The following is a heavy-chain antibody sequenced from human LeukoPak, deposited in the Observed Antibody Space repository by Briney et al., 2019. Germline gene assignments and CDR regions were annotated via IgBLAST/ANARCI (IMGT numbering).Heavy chain of an antibody. CDR1: GDSVSSQRAI. V-gene: IGHV6-1*01. J-gene: IGHJ4*02. D-gene: IGHD6-6*01. CDR3: ARAGSGSSAFLFDS. CDR2: TYYRTKWYD. Sequence: SQTLSLTCAISGDSVSSQRAIWHWIRQSPSGGLEWLGRTYYRTKWYDDCAAFVKGRITISPDTSQNQFSLHLNSVTPEDTSVYYCARAGSGSSAFLFDSWGQGTLVTVSS.